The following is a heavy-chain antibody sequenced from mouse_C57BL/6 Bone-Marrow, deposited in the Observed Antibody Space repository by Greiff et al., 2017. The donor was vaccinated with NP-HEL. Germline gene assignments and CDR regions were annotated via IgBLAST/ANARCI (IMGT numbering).Heavy chain of an antibody. CDR1: GFTFSNYW. V-gene: IGHV6-3*01. D-gene: IGHD3-3*01. CDR3: TGGGKGPHFDY. Sequence: EVQVVESGGGLVQPGGSMKLSCVASGFTFSNYWMNWVRQSPEKGLEWVAQIRLKSDNYATHYAESVKGRFTISRDDSESSVYLQMNNLRAEDTGIYYCTGGGKGPHFDYWGQGTTLTVSS. J-gene: IGHJ2*01. CDR2: IRLKSDNYAT.